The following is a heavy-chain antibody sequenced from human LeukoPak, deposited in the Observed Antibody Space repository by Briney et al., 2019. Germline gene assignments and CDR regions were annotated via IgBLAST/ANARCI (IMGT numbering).Heavy chain of an antibody. Sequence: GGSLRLSCAASGFTFSNAWMSWVRQAPGKGLEWVGRIKSKTDGGTTDYAAPVKGRFTISRDDSKNTLYLQMNSLKTEDTAVYYSTTEGRYCNGGSCFYYWGQGTLVTVSS. CDR1: GFTFSNAW. D-gene: IGHD2-15*01. J-gene: IGHJ4*02. V-gene: IGHV3-15*01. CDR3: TTEGRYCNGGSCFYY. CDR2: IKSKTDGGTT.